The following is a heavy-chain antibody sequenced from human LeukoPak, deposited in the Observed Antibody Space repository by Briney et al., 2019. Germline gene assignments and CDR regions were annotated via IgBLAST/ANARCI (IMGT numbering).Heavy chain of an antibody. CDR1: GDSISLSFYY. V-gene: IGHV4-39*07. D-gene: IGHD3-16*01. CDR2: VYYSGTT. CDR3: GRSAGFVHFDH. J-gene: IGHJ4*02. Sequence: SETLSLTCSVSGDSISLSFYYWGWIRQPPGKALEWIGSVYYSGTTSYNPSLKSRVTISVDMSKNHFSLRLRSVTAADTAVYYCGRSAGFVHFDHWGQGTLVTVTS.